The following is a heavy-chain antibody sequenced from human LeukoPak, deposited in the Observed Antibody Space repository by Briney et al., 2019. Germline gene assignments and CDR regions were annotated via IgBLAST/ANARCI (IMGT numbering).Heavy chain of an antibody. CDR3: ARVSSGYSGYERLDY. D-gene: IGHD5-12*01. J-gene: IGHJ4*02. CDR1: GGSISSYY. Sequence: SETLSLTCTVSGGSISSYYWSWIRQPPGKGLEWIGCIYYSGSTNYNPSLKSRVTISVDTSKNQFSLKLSSVTAADTAVYYCARVSSGYSGYERLDYWGQGTLVTVSS. CDR2: IYYSGST. V-gene: IGHV4-59*01.